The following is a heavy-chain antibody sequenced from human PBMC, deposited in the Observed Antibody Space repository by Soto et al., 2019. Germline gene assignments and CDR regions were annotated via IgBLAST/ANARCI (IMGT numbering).Heavy chain of an antibody. J-gene: IGHJ4*02. V-gene: IGHV3-23*01. Sequence: GGSLRLSCAASGFTFSIYAVSWVRQAPGKGLEWVSTITGNGGTSYADFVRGRFTISRDNSKNTLYLQMKSLRAEDTAVYYCAKDAPGSGWLSDYWGQGTLVTISS. CDR2: ITGNGGT. D-gene: IGHD3-22*01. CDR3: AKDAPGSGWLSDY. CDR1: GFTFSIYA.